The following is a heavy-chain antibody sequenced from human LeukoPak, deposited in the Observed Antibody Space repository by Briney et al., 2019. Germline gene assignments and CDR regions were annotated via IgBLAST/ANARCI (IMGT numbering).Heavy chain of an antibody. V-gene: IGHV3-64D*06. J-gene: IGHJ4*02. CDR2: ISSNGGST. D-gene: IGHD3-9*01. CDR3: VKGGYTYYDILTRPILGVDY. Sequence: GGSLRLSCSASGFTFSSYAMHWVRQAPGKGLEYVSAISSNGGSTYYADSVKGRFTISRDNPKNTLYLQMSSLRAEDTAVYYCVKGGYTYYDILTRPILGVDYWGQGTLVTVSS. CDR1: GFTFSSYA.